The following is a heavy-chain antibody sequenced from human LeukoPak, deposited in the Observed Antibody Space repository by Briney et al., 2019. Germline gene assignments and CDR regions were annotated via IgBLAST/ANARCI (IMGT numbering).Heavy chain of an antibody. D-gene: IGHD3-3*01. CDR2: IYSGGAT. CDR1: GITVSTNY. V-gene: IGHV3-53*01. J-gene: IGHJ1*01. Sequence: GGSLRLSCAASGITVSTNYMSWVRQAPGKGLEWVSIIYSGGATFYADSVKGRFTISRENSKNTLWLQMNSLRAEDTAVYYCARCRVNYDFWSGYRAEYFQHWGQGTLVTVSS. CDR3: ARCRVNYDFWSGYRAEYFQH.